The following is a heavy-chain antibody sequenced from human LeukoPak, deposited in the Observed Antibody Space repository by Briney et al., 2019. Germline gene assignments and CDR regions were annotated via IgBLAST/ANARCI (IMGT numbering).Heavy chain of an antibody. D-gene: IGHD3-10*01. CDR2: ISSSSSTI. CDR3: ARDPGITMVRGVIIRGTFDY. Sequence: GGSLRLSCAASGFTFSSYSMNWVRQDPGKGLEGVSYISSSSSTIYYADSVKGRFTISRDNAKNSLYLQMNSLRAEDTAVYYCARDPGITMVRGVIIRGTFDYWGQGTLVTVSS. V-gene: IGHV3-48*01. CDR1: GFTFSSYS. J-gene: IGHJ4*02.